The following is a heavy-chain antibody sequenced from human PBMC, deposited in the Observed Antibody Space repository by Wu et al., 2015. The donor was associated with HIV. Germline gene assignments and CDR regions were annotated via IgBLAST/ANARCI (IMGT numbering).Heavy chain of an antibody. V-gene: IGHV1-69*05. CDR3: ARGSRDILTGYSFDY. CDR1: GGTFSGFA. D-gene: IGHD3-9*01. Sequence: QVQLVQSGAEVKKPGSSVKVSCKASGGTFSGFALSWVRQAPGQGLEWMGGIIPLFDTAISAHNFDDRVTITTDESTSTAYMELSSLRSEDTAVYYCARGSRDILTGYSFDYWGQGTLVTVSS. CDR2: IIPLFDTA. J-gene: IGHJ4*02.